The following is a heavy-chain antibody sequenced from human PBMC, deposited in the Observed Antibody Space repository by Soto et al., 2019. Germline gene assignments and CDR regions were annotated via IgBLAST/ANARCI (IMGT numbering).Heavy chain of an antibody. Sequence: QVQLVESGGGVVQPGRSLRLSCAASGFTFSSYGMHWVRQAPGKGLEWVAVISYDGSNKYYADSVKGRFTISRDNSKNTMYLQMNSLRAEDKAVYYCAKDMYSGSYYYYYYGMDVWGQGTTVTVSS. V-gene: IGHV3-30*18. CDR3: AKDMYSGSYYYYYYGMDV. CDR1: GFTFSSYG. CDR2: ISYDGSNK. J-gene: IGHJ6*02. D-gene: IGHD1-26*01.